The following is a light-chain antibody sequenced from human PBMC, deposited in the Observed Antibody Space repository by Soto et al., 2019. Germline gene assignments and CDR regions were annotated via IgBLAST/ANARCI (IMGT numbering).Light chain of an antibody. CDR2: EVS. V-gene: IGLV2-8*01. J-gene: IGLJ2*01. CDR1: SSDVGGYNY. Sequence: QSVLTQPPSASGSPGQSVTISCTGTSSDVGGYNYVSWYQQHPGKAPKLMIYEVSKRPSGVPDRFSGSKSGNTASLTVSGLPAEDEADYYCSSYAGSNNPVVFGGGPKLTVL. CDR3: SSYAGSNNPVV.